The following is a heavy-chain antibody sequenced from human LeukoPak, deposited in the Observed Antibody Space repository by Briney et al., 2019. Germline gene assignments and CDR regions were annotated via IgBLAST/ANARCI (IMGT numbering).Heavy chain of an antibody. CDR1: GFTFSSYE. Sequence: GGSLRPSCAASGFTFSSYEMNWVRQAPGKGLEWVSYISSSGSTIYYTDSVKGRFTISRDNSKNTQSLQMNSLRAEDTAVYYCAKDDDWGRYKHWGQGTLVTVSS. CDR3: AKDDDWGRYKH. CDR2: ISSSGSTI. V-gene: IGHV3-48*03. J-gene: IGHJ1*01. D-gene: IGHD3-16*01.